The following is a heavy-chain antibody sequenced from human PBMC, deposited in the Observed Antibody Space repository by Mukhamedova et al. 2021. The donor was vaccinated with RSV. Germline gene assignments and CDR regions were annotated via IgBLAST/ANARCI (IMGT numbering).Heavy chain of an antibody. CDR3: TETIVVVPAAIDYYYYMDV. V-gene: IGHV3-15*01. Sequence: GLEWVGRIKSKTDGGTTDYAAPVKGRFTISRDDSKNTLYLQMNSLKTEDTAVYYCTETIVVVPAAIDYYYYMDVLGQGTTVTVS. J-gene: IGHJ6*03. CDR2: IKSKTDGGTT. D-gene: IGHD2-2*02.